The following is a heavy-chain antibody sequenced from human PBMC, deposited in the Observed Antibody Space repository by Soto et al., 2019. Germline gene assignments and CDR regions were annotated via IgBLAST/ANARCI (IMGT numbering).Heavy chain of an antibody. V-gene: IGHV1-8*02. Sequence: ASVKVSCKASGYTFTSYGINWVRQAHGQGLEWMGWMNPNSGNTGYAQKFQGRVTMTRNTSISTAYMELSSLRSEDTAVYYCAREVQDFWSGYPLILWGQGTMVTVSS. CDR1: GYTFTSYG. D-gene: IGHD3-3*01. CDR2: MNPNSGNT. J-gene: IGHJ3*01. CDR3: AREVQDFWSGYPLIL.